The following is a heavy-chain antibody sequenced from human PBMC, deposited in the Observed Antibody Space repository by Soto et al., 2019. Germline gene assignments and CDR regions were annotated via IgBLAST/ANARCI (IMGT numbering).Heavy chain of an antibody. CDR1: GFTFRNYD. Sequence: VQLVESGGGLVQPGGSLRLSCEASGFTFRNYDMHWVRQGTGKGLERVSGISAAGDPDYADSVEGRFTISRENAQNSFCLQMNSLRVGVTAVYYCARTDRDLYGLDVWGQGTTVIVSS. CDR2: ISAAGDP. J-gene: IGHJ6*02. V-gene: IGHV3-13*05. CDR3: ARTDRDLYGLDV.